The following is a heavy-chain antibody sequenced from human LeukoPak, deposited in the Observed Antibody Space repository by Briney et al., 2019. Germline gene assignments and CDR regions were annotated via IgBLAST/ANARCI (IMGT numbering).Heavy chain of an antibody. V-gene: IGHV4-59*01. CDR2: INYRGKA. CDR3: ARYSLIEGSSDAFDI. J-gene: IGHJ3*02. Sequence: PSETLSLTCIVSGGSISSYYWSWIRQPPGKGLQWIGYINYRGKANYNPSLKSRLTISVGMSKNQFSLRLTSVTVADTAMYYCARYSLIEGSSDAFDIWGQGTVVTVSS. D-gene: IGHD1-26*01. CDR1: GGSISSYY.